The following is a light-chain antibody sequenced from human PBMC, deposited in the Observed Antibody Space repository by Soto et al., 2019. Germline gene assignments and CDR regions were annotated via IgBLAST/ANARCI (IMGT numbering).Light chain of an antibody. J-gene: IGKJ2*01. Sequence: DIQMNQSPYTLTASVGDRVTITCRASQSISTWLALYQQRPGKDPNRLIYDASSLESGVKSRFSVGGSGTEFTLTISSLQPDDFATYFCQHYHSYPYTFGQGTKLEIK. CDR1: QSISTW. CDR2: DAS. V-gene: IGKV1-5*01. CDR3: QHYHSYPYT.